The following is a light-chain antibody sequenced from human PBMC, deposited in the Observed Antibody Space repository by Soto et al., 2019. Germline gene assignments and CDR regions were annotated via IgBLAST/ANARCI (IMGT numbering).Light chain of an antibody. Sequence: DIQMTQSPSTLSASVGDRVTITCRASQSISSWLAWYQQKLGRAPRLLIYDASSLESGVPSRFSGSGYGTEFTLTISSLQPDDFATYYCQQYNTYSSLTFGGGTKAEIK. CDR2: DAS. CDR1: QSISSW. CDR3: QQYNTYSSLT. V-gene: IGKV1-5*01. J-gene: IGKJ4*01.